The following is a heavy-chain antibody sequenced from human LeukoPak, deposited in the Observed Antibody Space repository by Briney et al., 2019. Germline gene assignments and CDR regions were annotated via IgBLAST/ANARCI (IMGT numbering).Heavy chain of an antibody. Sequence: GGSLRLSCAASGFTFDDYCMSWVRQAPGKGLEWVSGINWNGGSTGYADSVKGRFTISRDNAKNSLYLQMNSLRAEDTALYYCARRGGYCSSTSCYYYFDYWGQGTLVTVSS. CDR3: ARRGGYCSSTSCYYYFDY. J-gene: IGHJ4*02. CDR2: INWNGGST. D-gene: IGHD2-2*01. V-gene: IGHV3-20*04. CDR1: GFTFDDYC.